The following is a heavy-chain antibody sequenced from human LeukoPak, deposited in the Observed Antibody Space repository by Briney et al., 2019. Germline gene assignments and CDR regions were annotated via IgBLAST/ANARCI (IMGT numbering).Heavy chain of an antibody. D-gene: IGHD5-12*01. Sequence: PGGSLRLSCAASGISASSNYMSWVRQAPGKGLEWVSVLYSGGSIYYADSVKGRFTISRDNSKNTLYLQMNSLRAEDTAVYYCARGGGYGQDFDYWGQGTLVTVSS. CDR2: LYSGGSI. V-gene: IGHV3-53*01. CDR1: GISASSNY. CDR3: ARGGGYGQDFDY. J-gene: IGHJ4*02.